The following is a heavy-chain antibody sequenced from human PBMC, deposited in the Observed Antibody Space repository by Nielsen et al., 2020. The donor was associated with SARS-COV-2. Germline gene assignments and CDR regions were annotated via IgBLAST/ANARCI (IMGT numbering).Heavy chain of an antibody. CDR2: IKQDGSEK. D-gene: IGHD5-18*01. Sequence: GGSLRLSCAASGFTFSSYWMSWVRQAPGKGLEWVANIKQDGSEKYYVDSVKGRFTISRVNAKNSLYLQMNSLRAEDTAVYYCARDQYSYGDMDYFDYWGQGTLVTVSS. CDR1: GFTFSSYW. J-gene: IGHJ4*02. CDR3: ARDQYSYGDMDYFDY. V-gene: IGHV3-7*01.